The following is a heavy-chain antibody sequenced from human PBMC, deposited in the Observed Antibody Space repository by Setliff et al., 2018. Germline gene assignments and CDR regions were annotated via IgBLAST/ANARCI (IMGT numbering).Heavy chain of an antibody. CDR1: AYSFSGYY. V-gene: IGHV1-2*02. Sequence: GASVKVSCKTSAYSFSGYYIHWVRQAPGQGLEWMGWMNTNSGDTKYTQKFQGRVTISVDTSKNQFSLKLSSVTAADTAVYYCARGAGWWDLWGQGTLVTVSS. J-gene: IGHJ5*02. CDR3: ARGAGWWDL. CDR2: MNTNSGDT.